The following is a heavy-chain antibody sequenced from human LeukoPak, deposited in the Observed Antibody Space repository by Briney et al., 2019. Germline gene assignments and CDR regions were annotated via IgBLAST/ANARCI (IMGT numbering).Heavy chain of an antibody. CDR1: GFIFSDCY. V-gene: IGHV3-11*04. D-gene: IGHD5-18*01. CDR3: ARGSGSRYGPFDY. CDR2: ISLSGTMI. Sequence: GGSLRLSCAASGFIFSDCYMSWIRQAPGKGLELVSDISLSGTMIYYADSVKGRFTISSDNARNSLYLHMDSLRVEDTAVYYCARGSGSRYGPFDYWGQGTLVTVSS. J-gene: IGHJ4*02.